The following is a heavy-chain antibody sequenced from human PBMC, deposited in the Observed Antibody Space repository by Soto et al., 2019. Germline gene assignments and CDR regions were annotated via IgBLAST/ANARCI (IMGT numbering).Heavy chain of an antibody. CDR2: FYSGRST. D-gene: IGHD3-9*01. J-gene: IGHJ6*02. CDR1: GFTVSSNY. V-gene: IGHV3-53*01. CDR3: ARDQRRYFDWLSPYYYYGMDV. Sequence: PGGSLRLSCAASGFTVSSNYMSWVRQAPGKGLEWVSVFYSGRSTYYADSVKGRFTISRDNSKSTLYLQMNSLRAEDTAVYYCARDQRRYFDWLSPYYYYGMDVWGQGTTVTVSS.